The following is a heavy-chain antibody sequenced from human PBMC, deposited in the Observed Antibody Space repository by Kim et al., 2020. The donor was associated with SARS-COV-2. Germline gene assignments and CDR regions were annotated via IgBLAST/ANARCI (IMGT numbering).Heavy chain of an antibody. D-gene: IGHD3-16*02. J-gene: IGHJ4*02. CDR1: GFTFSSYG. CDR2: IWYDGSNK. Sequence: GGSLRLSCAASGFTFSSYGMHWVRQAPGKGLEWVAVIWYDGSNKYYADSVKGRFTISRDNSKNTLYLQMNSLRAEDTAVYYCARLHDYVWGSYRPGGLDYWGQGTLVTVSS. CDR3: ARLHDYVWGSYRPGGLDY. V-gene: IGHV3-33*01.